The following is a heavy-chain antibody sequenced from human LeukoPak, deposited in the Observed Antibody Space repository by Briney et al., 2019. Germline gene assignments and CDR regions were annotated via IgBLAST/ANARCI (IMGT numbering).Heavy chain of an antibody. CDR3: AGCRTISCYSAFDF. Sequence: GSLRLSCAASGFSFSNYEMNWVRQAPGKGLEWISYIGYTGSTTYQPDSVKGRFTISRDNARNSLYLQMNSLRVEDTAIYYCAGCRTISCYSAFDFWGQGTMVTVSS. CDR1: GFSFSNYE. J-gene: IGHJ3*01. D-gene: IGHD2-2*01. V-gene: IGHV3-48*03. CDR2: IGYTGSTT.